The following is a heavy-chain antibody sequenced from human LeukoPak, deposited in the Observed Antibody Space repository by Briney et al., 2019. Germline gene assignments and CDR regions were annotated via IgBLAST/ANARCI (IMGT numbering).Heavy chain of an antibody. Sequence: PGGSLRLSCAASGFTFSSYGMHWVRQAPGKGLEWVAFIRYDGSNKYYADSVKGRFTISGDNSKNTLYLQMNSLRAEDTAVYYCATLPSGVPAAIPVTPDWGQGTLVTVSS. V-gene: IGHV3-30*02. CDR2: IRYDGSNK. CDR1: GFTFSSYG. D-gene: IGHD2-2*01. CDR3: ATLPSGVPAAIPVTPD. J-gene: IGHJ4*02.